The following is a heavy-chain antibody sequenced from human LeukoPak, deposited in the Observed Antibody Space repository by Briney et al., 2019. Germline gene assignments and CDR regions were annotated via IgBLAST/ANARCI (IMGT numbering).Heavy chain of an antibody. V-gene: IGHV3-23*01. D-gene: IGHD6-19*01. J-gene: IGHJ4*02. CDR3: AKESSSGGLDY. CDR1: GFTSSSYA. CDR2: ISNSGGST. Sequence: GGSLRLSCAASGFTSSSYALTWVRQAPGKGLEWVSTISNSGGSTYYADSVKGRFTISRDNSKNALYLLMNSLRAEDTAIYYCAKESSSGGLDYWGQGTLVTVSS.